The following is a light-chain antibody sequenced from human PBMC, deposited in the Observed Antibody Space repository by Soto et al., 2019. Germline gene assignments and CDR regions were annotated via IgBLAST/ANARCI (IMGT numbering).Light chain of an antibody. CDR3: SSYTSSSTYV. J-gene: IGLJ1*01. V-gene: IGLV2-14*01. CDR1: SSDVGAYNY. Sequence: QSVLTQPASVSGSPGQSITISCTGTSSDVGAYNYVSWYQQHPGKAPKLMIYEVSNRPSGVSDRFSGSKSGNTASLTISGLQAGDEADYYCSSYTSSSTYVFGTGTKLTVL. CDR2: EVS.